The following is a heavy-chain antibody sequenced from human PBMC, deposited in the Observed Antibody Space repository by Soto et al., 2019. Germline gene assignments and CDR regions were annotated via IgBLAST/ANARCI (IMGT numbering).Heavy chain of an antibody. CDR3: ARDHGSGSYYNSNFDY. D-gene: IGHD3-10*01. CDR1: GFTFSSYW. Sequence: GGSLRLSCAASGFTFSSYWMSWVRQAPGKGLEWVANIKQDGSEKYYVDSVKGRFTISRDNAKNSLYLQMNSLRAEDTAVYYCARDHGSGSYYNSNFDYWGQGTLVTVSS. CDR2: IKQDGSEK. J-gene: IGHJ4*02. V-gene: IGHV3-7*01.